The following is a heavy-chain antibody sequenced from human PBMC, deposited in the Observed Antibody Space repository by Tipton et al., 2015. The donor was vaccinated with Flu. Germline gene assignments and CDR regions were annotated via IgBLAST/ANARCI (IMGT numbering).Heavy chain of an antibody. CDR3: ARSTYYYGSGSSDY. CDR2: ISHTGRT. V-gene: IGHV4-38-2*01. Sequence: TLSLTCAVSDYPISSGYYWGWIRQPPGKGLEWIGCISHTGRTYYNPSLKSRVTISVDTAKNQFSQRLNSVTASDTAVYYCARSTYYYGSGSSDYWGQGTLVTVSS. D-gene: IGHD3-10*01. J-gene: IGHJ4*02. CDR1: DYPISSGYY.